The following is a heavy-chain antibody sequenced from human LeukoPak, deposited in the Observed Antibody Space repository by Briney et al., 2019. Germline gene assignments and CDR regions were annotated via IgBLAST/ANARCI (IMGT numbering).Heavy chain of an antibody. J-gene: IGHJ4*02. CDR3: ARDSGRGGYSYGPRDY. CDR2: ISSSGSTI. V-gene: IGHV3-48*03. CDR1: GFTFSSHE. Sequence: PGGSLRLSCAASGFTFSSHEMNWVRQAPGKGLEWVSYISSSGSTIYYADSVKGRFTISRDNAKNSLYLQMNSLRAEDTAVYYCARDSGRGGYSYGPRDYWGQGTLVTVSS. D-gene: IGHD5-18*01.